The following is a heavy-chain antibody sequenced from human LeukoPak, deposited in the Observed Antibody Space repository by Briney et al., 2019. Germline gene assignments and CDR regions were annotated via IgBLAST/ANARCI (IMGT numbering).Heavy chain of an antibody. V-gene: IGHV4-59*06. D-gene: IGHD4-17*01. Sequence: SETLSLTCTVSGGSITSYYWSWIRQPPGKGLEWIGYIYYSGSTYYNPSLKSRVTISVDTSKNQFSLKLSSVTAADTAVYYCARGSPTTVIRLRGRDYFDYWGQGTLVTVSS. J-gene: IGHJ4*02. CDR1: GGSITSYY. CDR2: IYYSGST. CDR3: ARGSPTTVIRLRGRDYFDY.